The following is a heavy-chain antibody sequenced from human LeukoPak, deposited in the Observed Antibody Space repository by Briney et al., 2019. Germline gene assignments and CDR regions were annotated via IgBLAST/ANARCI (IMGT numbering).Heavy chain of an antibody. J-gene: IGHJ4*02. CDR3: VKELDSSGYFDC. V-gene: IGHV3-23*01. CDR2: ISGSGGST. CDR1: GFTFSNYW. Sequence: GGSLRLSCAASGFTFSNYWMSSVRQAPGKGLEWVSAISGSGGSTYYADSVKSRFTISRDNSKNTLYLEMNSLRAEDTAVYYCVKELDSSGYFDCWGQGTLVTVSS. D-gene: IGHD3-22*01.